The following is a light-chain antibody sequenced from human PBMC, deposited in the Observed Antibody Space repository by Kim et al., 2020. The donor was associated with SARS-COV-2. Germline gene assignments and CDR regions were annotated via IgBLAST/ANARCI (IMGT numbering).Light chain of an antibody. V-gene: IGKV1-5*03. J-gene: IGKJ1*01. Sequence: DIQMTQSPSTLSASVGDRVTITCRASQSISTWLAWYQQKPGKAPKLLIYKASSLDSGVPSRFSGSGSGTEFTLTISSLQPDDSATYFCQQYTGAWAFGHGTKVDIK. CDR1: QSISTW. CDR3: QQYTGAWA. CDR2: KAS.